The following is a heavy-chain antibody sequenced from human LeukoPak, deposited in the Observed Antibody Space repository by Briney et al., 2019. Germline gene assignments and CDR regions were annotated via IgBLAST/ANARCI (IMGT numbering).Heavy chain of an antibody. J-gene: IGHJ3*02. Sequence: SETLSLTCTVSGGSISSYYWSWIRQPAGKGLEWIGRIYTSGSTNYNPSLKSRVTMSVDTSKNQFSLKLSSVTAADTAVYYCARGYDSSGYLRSFDIWGQGTKVTVSS. CDR3: ARGYDSSGYLRSFDI. CDR1: GGSISSYY. CDR2: IYTSGST. D-gene: IGHD3-22*01. V-gene: IGHV4-4*07.